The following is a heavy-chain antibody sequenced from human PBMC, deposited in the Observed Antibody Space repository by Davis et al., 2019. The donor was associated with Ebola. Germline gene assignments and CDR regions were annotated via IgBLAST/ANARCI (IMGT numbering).Heavy chain of an antibody. CDR2: ISGSGGST. V-gene: IGHV3-23*01. J-gene: IGHJ4*02. CDR3: AKARETGTTIYFDY. Sequence: GGSLRLSCAASGFTFDDYGMSWVRQAPGKGLEWVSAISGSGGSTYYADSVKGRFTISRDNSKNTLYLRMNSLRADDTAVYYCAKARETGTTIYFDYWGQGTLVTVSS. CDR1: GFTFDDYG. D-gene: IGHD1-7*01.